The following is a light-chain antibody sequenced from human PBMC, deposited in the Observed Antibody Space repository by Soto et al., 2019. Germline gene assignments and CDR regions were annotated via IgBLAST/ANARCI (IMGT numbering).Light chain of an antibody. V-gene: IGKV3-20*01. CDR1: QSVTHSY. J-gene: IGKJ1*01. CDR2: CAS. CDR3: QDYGNSRT. Sequence: EVVLTQSPGTLSLSPGERATLSCRASQSVTHSYLAWYQQKPGQAPRLLIYCASRRATDIPDRFSGSGSETDFTLTITRVEPDDFAVYYCQDYGNSRTFGQGTKVEIK.